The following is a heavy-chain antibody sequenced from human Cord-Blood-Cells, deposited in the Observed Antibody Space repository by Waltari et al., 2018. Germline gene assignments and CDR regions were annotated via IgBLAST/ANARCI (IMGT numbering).Heavy chain of an antibody. D-gene: IGHD4-4*01. J-gene: IGHJ4*02. CDR3: ARDATVTTGFR. Sequence: GQLQESGPGLVEPSETLSLTCTVSGYSISSGYYWGWIRQPPGKGLEWIGSIYHSGSTYYNPSLKSRVTISVDTSKNQFSLKLSSVTAADTAVYYCARDATVTTGFRWGQGTLVTVSS. V-gene: IGHV4-38-2*02. CDR2: IYHSGST. CDR1: GYSISSGYY.